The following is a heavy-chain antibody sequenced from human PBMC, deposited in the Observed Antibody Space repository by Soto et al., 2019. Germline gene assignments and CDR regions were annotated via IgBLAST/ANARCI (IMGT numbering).Heavy chain of an antibody. V-gene: IGHV3-21*01. J-gene: IGHJ6*02. Sequence: EMQLVESGGGLVKPGGSLRLSCAASGFTFSSYSMNWVRQAPGKGLEWVSSISSSSSYIYYADSVKGRFTISRDNAKNSLYLQMNSLRAEDTAVYYCARSWNYYYYYGMDVWGQGTTVTVSS. CDR2: ISSSSSYI. D-gene: IGHD3-3*01. CDR1: GFTFSSYS. CDR3: ARSWNYYYYYGMDV.